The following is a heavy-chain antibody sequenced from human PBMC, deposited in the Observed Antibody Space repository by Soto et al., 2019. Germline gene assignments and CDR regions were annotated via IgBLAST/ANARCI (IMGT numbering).Heavy chain of an antibody. CDR3: ARGNMDV. Sequence: PGGSLRLSCAASGFNFNLFTFHWVRRAPGRGLEWVAVVSHVGDNKFYADSVKGRFTISRDNSKNTLYLQMNSLRVDDTALYYCARGNMDVWGQGTTVTVSS. CDR2: VSHVGDNK. J-gene: IGHJ6*02. CDR1: GFNFNLFT. V-gene: IGHV3-30-3*01.